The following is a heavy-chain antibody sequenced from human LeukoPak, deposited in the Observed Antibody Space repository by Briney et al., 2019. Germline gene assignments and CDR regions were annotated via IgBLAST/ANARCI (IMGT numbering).Heavy chain of an antibody. J-gene: IGHJ4*02. Sequence: GGSLRLSCAASGFTFSSYGMHWVRQVPGKGLEWVAVISYDGSNKYYADSVKGRFTISRDNSKNTLYLQMNSLRAEDTAVHYCAKDVGVSEDTAILGYWGQGTLVTVSS. CDR3: AKDVGVSEDTAILGY. CDR2: ISYDGSNK. D-gene: IGHD5-18*01. CDR1: GFTFSSYG. V-gene: IGHV3-30*18.